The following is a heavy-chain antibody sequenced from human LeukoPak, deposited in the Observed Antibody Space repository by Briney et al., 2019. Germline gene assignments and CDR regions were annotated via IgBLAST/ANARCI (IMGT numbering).Heavy chain of an antibody. J-gene: IGHJ3*02. D-gene: IGHD2-2*02. CDR2: IKQEGSEK. CDR3: ARDCSSTNCYSAFDI. CDR1: GFTFSSYW. V-gene: IGHV3-7*01. Sequence: GGSLGLSCAASGFTFSSYWMSWVRQAPGKGLEWVANIKQEGSEKYYVDSVKGRFTISRDNAKNSLYLQMNSLRAEDTAVYYCARDCSSTNCYSAFDIWGQGTMVTVSS.